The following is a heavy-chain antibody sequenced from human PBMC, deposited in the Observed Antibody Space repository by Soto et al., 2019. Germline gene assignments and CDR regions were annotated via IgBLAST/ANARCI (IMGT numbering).Heavy chain of an antibody. D-gene: IGHD5-12*01. V-gene: IGHV3-74*01. Sequence: EVQLVESGGGLVQPGGSLRLSCAASGFTFSSYWMHWVRQAPGKGLVWVSRINSDGSSTSYADSVKGRFTISRDNAKNPLYLEKNRLRAEDTAGDYCSRGRGGWLRAGYFQHWGQGTLVTVSS. CDR3: SRGRGGWLRAGYFQH. J-gene: IGHJ1*01. CDR1: GFTFSSYW. CDR2: INSDGSST.